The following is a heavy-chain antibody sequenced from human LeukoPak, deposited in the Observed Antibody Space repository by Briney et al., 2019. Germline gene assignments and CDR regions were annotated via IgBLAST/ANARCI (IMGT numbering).Heavy chain of an antibody. CDR3: ASITAYYGPYDY. D-gene: IGHD2-21*01. Sequence: ASVKVSCKASGYTFTGYYMHWVRQDPGQGHEWMGWINPNSGDTNYAQTFQGRVTMTRDTSINTAYMELSRLRSDDTAVYYCASITAYYGPYDYWGQGTLVTVSS. CDR2: INPNSGDT. CDR1: GYTFTGYY. V-gene: IGHV1-2*02. J-gene: IGHJ4*02.